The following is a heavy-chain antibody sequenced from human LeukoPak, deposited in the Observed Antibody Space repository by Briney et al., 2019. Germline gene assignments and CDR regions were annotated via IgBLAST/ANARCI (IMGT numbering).Heavy chain of an antibody. CDR2: IIPILGIA. CDR3: ARPTDYGDAPFDY. Sequence: ASVKVSCKASGGTFSSYAISWVRQAPGQGLEWMGRIIPILGIANYAQKFQGRVTITADKSTSTAYMELSSLRSEDTAVYYCARPTDYGDAPFDYWGQGTLVTVSS. V-gene: IGHV1-69*04. D-gene: IGHD4-17*01. CDR1: GGTFSSYA. J-gene: IGHJ4*02.